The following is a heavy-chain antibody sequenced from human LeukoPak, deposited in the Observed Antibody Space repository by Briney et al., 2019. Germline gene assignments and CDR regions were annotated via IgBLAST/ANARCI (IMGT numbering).Heavy chain of an antibody. CDR3: AKDGGYGDYAVGY. D-gene: IGHD4-17*01. Sequence: GGSLRLSCAASGFTFSSYGMHWVRQAPGKGLEWVAVISYDGSNEYYADSVKGRFTISRDNSKNTLYLQMNSLRAEDTAVYYCAKDGGYGDYAVGYWGQGTLVTVSS. CDR2: ISYDGSNE. V-gene: IGHV3-30*18. J-gene: IGHJ4*02. CDR1: GFTFSSYG.